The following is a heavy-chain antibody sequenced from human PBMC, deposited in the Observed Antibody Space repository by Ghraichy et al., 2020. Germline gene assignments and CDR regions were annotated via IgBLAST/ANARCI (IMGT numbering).Heavy chain of an antibody. Sequence: SETLSLTCTVSGGSISSSSYYWGWIRQPPGKGLEWIGSIYYSGSTYYNPSLKSRVTISVDTSKNQFSLKLSSVTAADTAVYYCARQGGGSGGTYPRIYYDYIWGSSLNDAFDIWGQGTMVTVSS. V-gene: IGHV4-39*01. CDR1: GGSISSSSYY. J-gene: IGHJ3*02. CDR2: IYYSGST. CDR3: ARQGGGSGGTYPRIYYDYIWGSSLNDAFDI. D-gene: IGHD3-16*01.